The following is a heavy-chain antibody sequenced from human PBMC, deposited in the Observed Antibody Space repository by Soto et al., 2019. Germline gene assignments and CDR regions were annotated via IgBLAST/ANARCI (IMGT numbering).Heavy chain of an antibody. Sequence: QDQLVQSGVEVKKPGASVQVSCKASGYSFTHYGITWVRQAPGQGFEWMGWISAYNGNTNYAQKFHGRVTMTTDASTSTAYLELRSLRSDDTAVYYCARDRGVAPPVAGNTHYYYYMDVWGKGTTVTVSS. V-gene: IGHV1-18*01. D-gene: IGHD6-19*01. J-gene: IGHJ6*03. CDR3: ARDRGVAPPVAGNTHYYYYMDV. CDR1: GYSFTHYG. CDR2: ISAYNGNT.